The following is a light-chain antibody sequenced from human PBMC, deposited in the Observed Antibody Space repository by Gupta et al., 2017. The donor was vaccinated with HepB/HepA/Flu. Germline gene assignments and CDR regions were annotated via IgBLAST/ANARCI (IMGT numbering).Light chain of an antibody. CDR1: SGHSNYA. CDR3: QTWDTGIVV. Sequence: QVVLTPSPSASASLGASVTLTCTLSSGHSNYAIAWHQKQPEKGPRYLMTLDSDGRQTKGDGTPDRFSGSSAGAERDLIVSSLQAEDEADYYCQTWDTGIVVFGGGTKLTVL. V-gene: IGLV4-69*01. CDR2: LDSDGRQ. J-gene: IGLJ3*02.